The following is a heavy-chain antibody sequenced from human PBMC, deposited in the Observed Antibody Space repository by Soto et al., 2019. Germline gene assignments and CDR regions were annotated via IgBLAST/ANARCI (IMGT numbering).Heavy chain of an antibody. J-gene: IGHJ6*03. V-gene: IGHV1-18*01. D-gene: IGHD3-3*01. CDR2: ISAYNGNT. CDR3: ARYYDFWSGSTYYYYYMDV. CDR1: GYTFTSYG. Sequence: GASVKVSCKASGYTFTSYGISWVRQAPGQGLEWMGWISAYNGNTNYAQKLQGRVTMTTDTSTSTAYMELRSLGSDDTAVYYCARYYDFWSGSTYYYYYMDVWGKGTTVTVSS.